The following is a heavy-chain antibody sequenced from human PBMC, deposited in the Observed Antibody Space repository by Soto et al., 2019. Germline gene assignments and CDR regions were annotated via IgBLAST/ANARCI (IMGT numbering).Heavy chain of an antibody. J-gene: IGHJ6*02. Sequence: SVKVSCKASGFTFTSSAVQWVRQARGQRLEWIGWIVVGSGNTNYAQKFQERVTITRDMSTSTAYMELSSLRSEDTAVYYCAAEVLLELHTAYYSGMDVWGQGTRVTFSS. D-gene: IGHD1-7*01. CDR2: IVVGSGNT. CDR3: AAEVLLELHTAYYSGMDV. CDR1: GFTFTSSA. V-gene: IGHV1-58*01.